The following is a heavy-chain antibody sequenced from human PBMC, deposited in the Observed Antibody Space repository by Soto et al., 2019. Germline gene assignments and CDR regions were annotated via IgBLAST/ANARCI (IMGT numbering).Heavy chain of an antibody. CDR1: GDSISSYY. J-gene: IGHJ4*02. D-gene: IGHD2-8*02. Sequence: QVQLQESGPGLVKASETLSLTCTVSGDSISSYYWSWVRQPPGQGLEWIGYISNSGGTNVNPSLKGRVTLSVHASMNQFSLRLRSVTAAGTAVYFCSRVFGAYWYFDSWGRGTLVTVSS. V-gene: IGHV4-59*01. CDR3: SRVFGAYWYFDS. CDR2: ISNSGGT.